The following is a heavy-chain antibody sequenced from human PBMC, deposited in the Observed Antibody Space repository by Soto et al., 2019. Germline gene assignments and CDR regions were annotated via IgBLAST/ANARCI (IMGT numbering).Heavy chain of an antibody. V-gene: IGHV3-23*01. CDR3: AKVNTADVLRFLEWSPYYFDY. CDR1: GFTFSSYA. J-gene: IGHJ4*02. D-gene: IGHD3-3*01. CDR2: ISGSGGST. Sequence: GGSLRLSCAASGFTFSSYAMSWVRQAPGKGLEWVSAISGSGGSTYYADSVKGRFTISRDNSKNTPYLQMNSLRAEVTAVYYCAKVNTADVLRFLEWSPYYFDYWGQGTLVTVAS.